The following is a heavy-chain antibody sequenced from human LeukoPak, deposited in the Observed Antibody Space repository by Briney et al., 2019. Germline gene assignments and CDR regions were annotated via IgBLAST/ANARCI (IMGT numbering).Heavy chain of an antibody. Sequence: ASVKVSCKASGYTFTGYYMHWVRQAPGQGLEWTGWINPNSGGTNYAQKFQGRVIMTRDTSISTAYMELSRLRSDDTAVYYCASTRMDIVVAQHWFDPWGQGTLVTVSS. CDR2: INPNSGGT. V-gene: IGHV1-2*02. CDR3: ASTRMDIVVAQHWFDP. D-gene: IGHD2-2*03. CDR1: GYTFTGYY. J-gene: IGHJ5*02.